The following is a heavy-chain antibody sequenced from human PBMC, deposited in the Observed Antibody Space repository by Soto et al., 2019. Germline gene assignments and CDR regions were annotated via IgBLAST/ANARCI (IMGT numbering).Heavy chain of an antibody. D-gene: IGHD3-10*01. CDR3: ARITMVRGAMDYYYGMDV. Sequence: SETLSLTCTVSGGSISSYYWSWIRQPPGKGLEWIGYIYYSGSTNYNPSLKSRVTISVDTSKNQFSLKLSSVTAADTAVYYCARITMVRGAMDYYYGMDVWGQGTTVTVS. J-gene: IGHJ6*02. CDR1: GGSISSYY. CDR2: IYYSGST. V-gene: IGHV4-59*01.